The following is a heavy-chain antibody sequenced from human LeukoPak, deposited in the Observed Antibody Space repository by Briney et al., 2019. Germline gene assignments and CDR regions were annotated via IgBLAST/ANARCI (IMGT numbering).Heavy chain of an antibody. J-gene: IGHJ5*02. CDR3: ARRLTQYDCFDP. V-gene: IGHV6-1*01. D-gene: IGHD2-2*01. CDR2: TYYRSTWYN. CDR1: GDSFSSNSVT. Sequence: PSQTLSLTCAISGDSFSSNSVTWNWIRQSPSRGLESLGRTYYRSTWYNDYAVSVRGRITVNPDTSKNQFSLHLNSVTPEDTAVYYCARRLTQYDCFDPWGQGILVTVSS.